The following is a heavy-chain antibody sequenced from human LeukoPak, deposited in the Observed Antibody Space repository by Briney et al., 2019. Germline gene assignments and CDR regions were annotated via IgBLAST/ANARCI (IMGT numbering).Heavy chain of an antibody. CDR2: INPNSGGT. D-gene: IGHD3-16*02. CDR1: GYTFTGYY. V-gene: IGHV1-2*02. Sequence: GASVKVSCKSSGYTFTGYYIHWVRQAPGQGLECMGWINPNSGGTNYAQKFQGRVTMARDTSISTAYMELSRLRSDDTAVYYCARDHWVPDYVWGSYRRTPWEDIWGQGTMVTVSS. CDR3: ARDHWVPDYVWGSYRRTPWEDI. J-gene: IGHJ3*02.